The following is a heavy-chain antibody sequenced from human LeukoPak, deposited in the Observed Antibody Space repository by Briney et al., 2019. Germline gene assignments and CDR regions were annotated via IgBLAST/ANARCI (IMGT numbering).Heavy chain of an antibody. D-gene: IGHD3-9*01. V-gene: IGHV3-30*02. CDR2: IRSDGTIK. Sequence: GGSLRLSCAASGFNFKNYGIHWVRQAPGKGLEWVAFIRSDGTIKDYADSVKGRFTISRDNSKNTLSLQMNSLRAEDTAVYYCARGPYYDILTGPQYYFDYWGQGTLVTVSS. J-gene: IGHJ4*02. CDR3: ARGPYYDILTGPQYYFDY. CDR1: GFNFKNYG.